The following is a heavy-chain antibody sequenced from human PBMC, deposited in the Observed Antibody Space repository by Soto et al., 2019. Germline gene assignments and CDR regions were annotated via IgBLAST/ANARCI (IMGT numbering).Heavy chain of an antibody. D-gene: IGHD3-22*01. CDR1: GFTFSSYG. J-gene: IGHJ4*02. V-gene: IGHV3-30*18. CDR2: ISYDGSNK. CDR3: AKDAPYYYDSSGYYGPFDY. Sequence: GGSLRLSCAASGFTFSSYGIHWVRQAPGKRLEWVALISYDGSNKYYADSVKGRFTISRDNSKNTLYLQMNSLRAEDTAMYYCAKDAPYYYDSSGYYGPFDYWGQGXLVTVYS.